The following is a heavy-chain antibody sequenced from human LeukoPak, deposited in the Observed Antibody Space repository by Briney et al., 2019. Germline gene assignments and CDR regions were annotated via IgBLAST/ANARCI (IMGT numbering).Heavy chain of an antibody. Sequence: TSETLSLTCAVSGGSITSNWWSWVRQTPGKGLEWIGEIFHSGKTTYNPSLNSRVTISVDKSKAQFPLKLNSVTAADTAVYYCGRNGYYSIDYWGQGTLVTVSS. CDR2: IFHSGKT. CDR1: GGSITSNW. CDR3: GRNGYYSIDY. J-gene: IGHJ4*02. D-gene: IGHD3-22*01. V-gene: IGHV4-4*02.